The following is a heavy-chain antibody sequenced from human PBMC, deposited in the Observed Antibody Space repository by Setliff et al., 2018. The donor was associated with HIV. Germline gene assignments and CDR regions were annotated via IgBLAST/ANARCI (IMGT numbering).Heavy chain of an antibody. V-gene: IGHV1-18*04. CDR3: ARDVEHMMDV. CDR1: GYTFTSCF. CDR2: ISTYSDER. Sequence: ASVKVSCKASGYTFTSCFMHWVRQAPGQGLEWMGWISTYSDERSYAQNLQGRVTMTTDTSTSTAYMELRSLRFDDTAVYYCARDVEHMMDVWGQGTTVTVSS. J-gene: IGHJ6*02.